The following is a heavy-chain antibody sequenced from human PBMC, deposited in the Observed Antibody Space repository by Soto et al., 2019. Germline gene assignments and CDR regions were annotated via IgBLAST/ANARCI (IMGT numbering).Heavy chain of an antibody. CDR1: GYSFTSYW. V-gene: IGHV5-51*01. D-gene: IGHD1-26*01. CDR3: ARSVDSGSYYDYYYYGMDV. J-gene: IGHJ6*02. Sequence: GESLKISCKGSGYSFTSYWIGRVRQMPGKGLEWMGIIYPGDSDTRYSPSFQGQVTISADKSISTAYLQWSSLKASDTAMYYCARSVDSGSYYDYYYYGMDVWGQGTTVTVSS. CDR2: IYPGDSDT.